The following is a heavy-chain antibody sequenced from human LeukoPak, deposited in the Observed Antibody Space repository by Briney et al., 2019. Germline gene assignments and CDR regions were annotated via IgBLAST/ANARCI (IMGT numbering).Heavy chain of an antibody. CDR1: GFTFVDSG. J-gene: IGHJ4*02. Sequence: PGGSLRLSCAASGFTFVDSGMNWVRQAPGKGLEWVANIKQDGSEKYYVDSVKGRFTISRDNAKNSLYLQMNSLRAEDTAVYYCARAYQNDYYDSSGYYGYWGQGTLVTVSS. V-gene: IGHV3-7*01. CDR3: ARAYQNDYYDSSGYYGY. CDR2: IKQDGSEK. D-gene: IGHD3-22*01.